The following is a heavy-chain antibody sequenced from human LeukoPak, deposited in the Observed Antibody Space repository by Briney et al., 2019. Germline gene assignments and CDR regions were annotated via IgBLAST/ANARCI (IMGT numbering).Heavy chain of an antibody. CDR3: ASRGAAAGIVGAIDY. J-gene: IGHJ4*02. D-gene: IGHD6-13*01. V-gene: IGHV4-34*01. Sequence: NPSETLSLTCAVYGGSFSGYYWSWIRQPPGKGLEWIGEINHSGSTNYNPSLKSRVTISVDTSKNQFSLKLSSVTAADTAVYYCASRGAAAGIVGAIDYWGQGTLVTVSS. CDR1: GGSFSGYY. CDR2: INHSGST.